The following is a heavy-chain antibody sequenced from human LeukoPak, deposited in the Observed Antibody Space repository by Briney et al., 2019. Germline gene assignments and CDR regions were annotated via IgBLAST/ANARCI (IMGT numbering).Heavy chain of an antibody. CDR1: GFSVSSNY. V-gene: IGHV3-66*01. D-gene: IGHD2-2*01. CDR3: ARDGGSGYCSSSNCYEGFDY. Sequence: PGGSLRLSCAASGFSVSSNYMSWVRQAPGKGLEWVSTIYSGESAYYGASVNGRFTISRDNSKNALVLQMNSLPAAATAVYYCARDGGSGYCSSSNCYEGFDYWGQGTLVTVSS. J-gene: IGHJ4*02. CDR2: IYSGESA.